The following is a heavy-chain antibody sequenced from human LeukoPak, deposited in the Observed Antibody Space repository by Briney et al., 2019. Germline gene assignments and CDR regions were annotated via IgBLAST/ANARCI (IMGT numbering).Heavy chain of an antibody. CDR3: ATLCTNGVCYWFDP. CDR2: FDPEDGET. CDR1: GYTLTELS. D-gene: IGHD2-8*01. Sequence: GSSVKVSCKVSGYTLTELSMHWVRQAPGKGVEWMGGFDPEDGETIYAQKFQGRVTMTEDTSTDTAYMELSSLRSEDTAVYYCATLCTNGVCYWFDPWGQGTLVTVSS. V-gene: IGHV1-24*01. J-gene: IGHJ5*02.